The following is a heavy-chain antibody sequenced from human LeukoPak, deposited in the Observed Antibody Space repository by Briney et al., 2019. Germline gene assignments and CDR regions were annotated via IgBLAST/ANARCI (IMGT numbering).Heavy chain of an antibody. CDR3: TRASSYYFDY. CDR2: IWYDGSNK. CDR1: GFTFSSYG. D-gene: IGHD3-10*01. Sequence: PGGSLRLSCAASGFTFSSYGMPWVRQAPGKGLEWVAVIWYDGSNKYYADSVKGRFTISRDNSKNTLYLQMNSLRAEDTAVYYCTRASSYYFDYWGQGTLVTVSS. V-gene: IGHV3-33*01. J-gene: IGHJ4*02.